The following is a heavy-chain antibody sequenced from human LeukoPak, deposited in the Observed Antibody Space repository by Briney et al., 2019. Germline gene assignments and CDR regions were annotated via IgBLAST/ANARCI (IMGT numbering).Heavy chain of an antibody. CDR3: ARNRGDPSYFDY. Sequence: PGGSVRLSCTASGFTFNGYSMNWVRQAPGKGLEWVSSISTSSSYIYYADSVKGRFTISRNNPKNSLYLQMNSLRAEDTAVYYCARNRGDPSYFDYWGQGTLVTVSS. J-gene: IGHJ4*02. D-gene: IGHD4-17*01. CDR1: GFTFNGYS. CDR2: ISTSSSYI. V-gene: IGHV3-21*01.